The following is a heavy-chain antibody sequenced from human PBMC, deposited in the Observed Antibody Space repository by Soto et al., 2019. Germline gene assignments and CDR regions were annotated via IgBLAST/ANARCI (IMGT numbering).Heavy chain of an antibody. Sequence: PGGSLRLSCAASGITLSDSWMSWVRQAPGEGLEWVGRILSINDGGTTDYAAPVRGRFTISRDDSRNTLYLEMKSLKIEDSGVYYFSTYDYIRGNYRYMWDYWGQGTLVTVSS. D-gene: IGHD3-16*02. CDR3: STYDYIRGNYRYMWDY. CDR2: ILSINDGGTT. V-gene: IGHV3-15*01. J-gene: IGHJ4*01. CDR1: GITLSDSW.